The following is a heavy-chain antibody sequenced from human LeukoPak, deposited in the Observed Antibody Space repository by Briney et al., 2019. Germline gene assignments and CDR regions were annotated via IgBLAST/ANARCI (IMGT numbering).Heavy chain of an antibody. CDR2: INWNGSGA. J-gene: IGHJ6*03. V-gene: IGHV3-20*04. CDR3: ARFYNQWLRDKLYYYYYYYMDV. Sequence: GGSLRLSCAASGFTFDDYGMSWVRQAPGKGLEWVSGINWNGSGAGYADSVKGRFTISRDNAKNPLYLQMNSLRAEDTAVYYCARFYNQWLRDKLYYYYYYYMDVWGKGTTVTVSS. D-gene: IGHD5-12*01. CDR1: GFTFDDYG.